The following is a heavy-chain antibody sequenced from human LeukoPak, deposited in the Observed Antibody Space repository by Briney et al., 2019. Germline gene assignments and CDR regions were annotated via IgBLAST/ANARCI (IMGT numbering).Heavy chain of an antibody. D-gene: IGHD3-10*01. CDR1: GYTFTGYY. CDR2: INPNSGGT. CDR3: ARAQITMVRGVIAPLAY. Sequence: ASVKVSCKASGYTFTGYYMHWVRQAPGQGLEWMGWINPNSGGTNYAQKFQGRVTMTRDTSISTAYMELSRLRSDDTAVYYCARAQITMVRGVIAPLAYWGQGTLVTVSS. J-gene: IGHJ4*02. V-gene: IGHV1-2*02.